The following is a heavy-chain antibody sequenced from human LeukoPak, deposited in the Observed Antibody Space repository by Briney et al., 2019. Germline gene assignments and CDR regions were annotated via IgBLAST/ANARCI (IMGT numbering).Heavy chain of an antibody. CDR1: GYTFTAYY. Sequence: ASVKVSCKASGYTFTAYYMHWVRQAPGQGLEWMGRINPNSGGTNYAQKFQGRVTMTRDTSISTAYMELSRLRSDDTAVYYCARDYGDYYYFDYWGQGTLVTVSS. D-gene: IGHD4-17*01. CDR2: INPNSGGT. CDR3: ARDYGDYYYFDY. V-gene: IGHV1-2*06. J-gene: IGHJ4*02.